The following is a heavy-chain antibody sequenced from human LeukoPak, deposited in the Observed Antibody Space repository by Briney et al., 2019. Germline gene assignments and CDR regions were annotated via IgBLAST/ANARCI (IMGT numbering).Heavy chain of an antibody. CDR1: GFTFSSYN. V-gene: IGHV3-23*01. Sequence: GGSLRLSCAASGFTFSSYNMKWVRQAPGKGLEWVSAISGSGGSTYYADSVKGRFTISRDNSKNTLYLQMNSLRPEDTAVYYCAKVSGFKITFGGVIDWGQGTLVTVSS. J-gene: IGHJ4*02. D-gene: IGHD3-16*02. CDR3: AKVSGFKITFGGVID. CDR2: ISGSGGST.